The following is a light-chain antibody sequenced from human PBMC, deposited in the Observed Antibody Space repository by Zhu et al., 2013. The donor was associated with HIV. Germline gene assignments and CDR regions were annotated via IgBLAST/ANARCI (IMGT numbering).Light chain of an antibody. V-gene: IGKV3-20*01. CDR1: QSVGNNF. J-gene: IGKJ1*01. CDR2: DAS. CDR3: QRFGSSVTWT. Sequence: DIVLTQSPGTLSLSPGERATLSCRASQSVGNNFLAWYQHKPGQAPRLLIYDASNRATGIPARFSGSGSGTDFTLTISRLEPEDFGMYFCQRFGSSVTWTFGQGTNLEIK.